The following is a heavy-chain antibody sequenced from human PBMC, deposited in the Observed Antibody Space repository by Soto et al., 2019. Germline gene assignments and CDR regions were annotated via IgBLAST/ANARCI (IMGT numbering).Heavy chain of an antibody. CDR2: IYHSGST. J-gene: IGHJ4*02. D-gene: IGHD3-3*01. CDR1: GGSISSGGYS. CDR3: ARSLYDFWSGYVDY. Sequence: QLQLQESGSGLVKPSQTLSLTCAVSGGSISSGGYSWSWIRQPPGKGLEWIGYIYHSGSTYYNPSRKRRVTISVDRSKNQFSLKLSSVTAADTAVYYCARSLYDFWSGYVDYWGQGTLVTVSS. V-gene: IGHV4-30-2*01.